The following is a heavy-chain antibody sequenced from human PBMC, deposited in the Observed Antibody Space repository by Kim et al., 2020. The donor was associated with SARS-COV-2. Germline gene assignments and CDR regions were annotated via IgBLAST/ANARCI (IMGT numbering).Heavy chain of an antibody. CDR2: IYYSGST. D-gene: IGHD3-10*01. J-gene: IGHJ4*02. Sequence: SETLSLTCTVSGGSISSGDYYWSWIRQPPGKGLEWIGYIYYSGSTYYNPSLKSRVTISVDTSKNQFSLKLSSVTAADTAVYYCARDYYGSGSYYIWGQGTLVTVSS. V-gene: IGHV4-30-4*01. CDR3: ARDYYGSGSYYI. CDR1: GGSISSGDYY.